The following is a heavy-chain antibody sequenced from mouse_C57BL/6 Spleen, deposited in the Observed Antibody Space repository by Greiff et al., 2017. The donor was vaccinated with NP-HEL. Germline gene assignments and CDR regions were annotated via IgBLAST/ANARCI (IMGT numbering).Heavy chain of an antibody. CDR1: GFNIKDYY. Sequence: VQLKESGAELVKPGASVKLSCTASGFNIKDYYMHWVKQRPEQGLEWIGRIDPEDGETKYAPKFQGKATIPADTSSNTAYLQLSSLTSEDSAVYYCARSGITTVVEDAKYYWGQGPSVTVAS. D-gene: IGHD1-1*01. CDR2: IDPEDGET. CDR3: ARSGITTVVEDAKYY. J-gene: IGHJ4*01. V-gene: IGHV14-2*01.